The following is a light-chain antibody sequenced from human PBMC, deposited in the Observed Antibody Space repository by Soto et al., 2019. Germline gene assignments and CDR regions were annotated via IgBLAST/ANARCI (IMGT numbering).Light chain of an antibody. CDR3: HQRQSWPRT. CDR2: DAF. CDR1: QSVGSS. J-gene: IGKJ1*01. Sequence: EIVLAQSPATLSLSPGERATLSCRASQSVGSSLAWYQQRPGQAPRLLIYDAFIRATGIPARFSGSESGTDFTLTISDVQPEDFAVYYCHQRQSWPRTFGQGTKVDIK. V-gene: IGKV3-11*01.